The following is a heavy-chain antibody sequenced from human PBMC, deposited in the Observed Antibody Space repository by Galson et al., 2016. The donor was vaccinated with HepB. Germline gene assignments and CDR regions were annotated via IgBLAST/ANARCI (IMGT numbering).Heavy chain of an antibody. V-gene: IGHV1-46*01. CDR1: EDTFRKSD. CDR2: INPALGGA. Sequence: SVKVSCKASEDTFRKSDVHWVRQAPGQGPDWMGLINPALGGANYAQKFQGGVTMTRDTSTRTVYMEVRSLTSGDTAVYFCAAKAVTGTFFDSWGQGTLVTVSS. D-gene: IGHD4-17*01. J-gene: IGHJ4*02. CDR3: AAKAVTGTFFDS.